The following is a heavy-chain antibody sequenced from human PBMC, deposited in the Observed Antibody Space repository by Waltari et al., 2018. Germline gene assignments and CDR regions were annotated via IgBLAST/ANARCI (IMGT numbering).Heavy chain of an antibody. CDR3: ASRGIGSDHLQNDY. J-gene: IGHJ4*02. Sequence: QVQLQESVPGLVKPSETLSLTCTGSGGSISSYYWSWIRQPPGKGLEWIGYIYYSGSTNYNPSLKSRVTISVDTSKNQFSLKLSSVTAADTAVYYCASRGIGSDHLQNDYWGQGTLVTVSS. CDR2: IYYSGST. CDR1: GGSISSYY. V-gene: IGHV4-59*01. D-gene: IGHD3-10*01.